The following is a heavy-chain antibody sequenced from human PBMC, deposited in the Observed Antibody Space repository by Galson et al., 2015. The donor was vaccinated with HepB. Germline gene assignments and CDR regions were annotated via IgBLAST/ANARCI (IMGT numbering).Heavy chain of an antibody. D-gene: IGHD3-22*01. Sequence: SLRLSCAASGFSFSRYWMSWVRQAPGKGLEWVANIKKDGSEQYYVDSVKGRFTISRDNAKNSLYLQMNSLRAEDTAVYYCARDRGPDSSGYYFPFDYWGQGTLVTVSS. CDR1: GFSFSRYW. V-gene: IGHV3-7*01. CDR3: ARDRGPDSSGYYFPFDY. CDR2: IKKDGSEQ. J-gene: IGHJ4*02.